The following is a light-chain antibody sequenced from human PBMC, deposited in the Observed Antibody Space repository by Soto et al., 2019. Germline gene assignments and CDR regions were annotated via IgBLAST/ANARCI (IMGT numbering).Light chain of an antibody. CDR1: QSINSN. J-gene: IGKJ4*01. V-gene: IGKV3-15*01. Sequence: EIVMTQSPATLSVSPGERATVSCRASQSINSNLAWYQQKPGQAPRLLIFGASTRATGIPARFSGSGSGTEFTLTISSLQSEDFAIYYCQQYNNWPPLTFGGGTKVDIK. CDR3: QQYNNWPPLT. CDR2: GAS.